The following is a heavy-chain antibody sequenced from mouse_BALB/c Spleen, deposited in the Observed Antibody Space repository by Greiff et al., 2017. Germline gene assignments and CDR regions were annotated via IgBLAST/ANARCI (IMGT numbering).Heavy chain of an antibody. D-gene: IGHD4-1*01. J-gene: IGHJ4*01. CDR1: GFTFSSYG. V-gene: IGHV5-6*01. CDR2: ISSGGSYT. CDR3: ARQGELGAMDY. Sequence: EVMLVESGGDLVKPGGSLKLSCAASGFTFSSYGMSWVRQTPDKRLEWVATISSGGSYTYYPDSVKGRFTISRDNAKNTLYLQMSSLKSEDTAMYCCARQGELGAMDYWGQGTSVTVSS.